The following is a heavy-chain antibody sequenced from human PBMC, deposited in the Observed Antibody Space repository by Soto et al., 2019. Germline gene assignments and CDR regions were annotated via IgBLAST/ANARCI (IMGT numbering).Heavy chain of an antibody. CDR3: ARGRGVDV. CDR1: GGSISSSTYF. Sequence: ETLSLTCTVSGGSISSSTYFWGWIRQPPGKGLEWVANIKQDGSEKYYVESVKGRFTISRDNAKNSLYLQMNSLRAEDTAVYYCARGRGVDVWGQGTTVTVS. CDR2: IKQDGSEK. V-gene: IGHV3-7*01. J-gene: IGHJ6*02.